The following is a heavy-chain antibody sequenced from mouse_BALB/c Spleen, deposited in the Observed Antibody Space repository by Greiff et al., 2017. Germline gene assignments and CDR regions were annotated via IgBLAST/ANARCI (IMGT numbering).Heavy chain of an antibody. D-gene: IGHD1-1*01. Sequence: VQLKESGPGLVKPSQSLSLTCTVTGYSITSDYAWNWIRQFPGNKLEWMGYISYSGSTSYNPSLKSRISITRDTSKNQFFLQLNSVTTEDTATYYCARSHYYGSSYAMDYWGQGTSVTVSS. V-gene: IGHV3-2*02. CDR1: GYSITSDYA. J-gene: IGHJ4*01. CDR3: ARSHYYGSSYAMDY. CDR2: ISYSGST.